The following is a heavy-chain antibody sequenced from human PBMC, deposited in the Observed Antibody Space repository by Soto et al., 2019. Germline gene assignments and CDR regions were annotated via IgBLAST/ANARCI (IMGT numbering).Heavy chain of an antibody. J-gene: IGHJ5*02. Sequence: VQLVESGGGLVKPGGSLRLSCAASGFSFSSYSMNWVRQAPGKGLEWVSSISSSASHINYADSVKGRFTIYRDNAKKLLYLQMNSLRAEDTAVYYCARGYTGYCSGGTCYWFDPWGQGTLVTVSS. CDR3: ARGYTGYCSGGTCYWFDP. CDR2: ISSSASHI. CDR1: GFSFSSYS. D-gene: IGHD2-15*01. V-gene: IGHV3-21*01.